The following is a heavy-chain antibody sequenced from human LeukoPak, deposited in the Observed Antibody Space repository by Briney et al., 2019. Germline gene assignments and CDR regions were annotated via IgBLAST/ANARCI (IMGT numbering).Heavy chain of an antibody. CDR3: AREDTPMVNPFDY. Sequence: SETLSLTCTVSGGSISTYYWNWIRQPPGKGLEWIGYIYYSGTTNYNPSLKSRVSMSVDTSKNQFSLKLSSVTAADTAVYYCAREDTPMVNPFDYWGQGTLVTVSS. CDR1: GGSISTYY. V-gene: IGHV4-59*12. D-gene: IGHD5-18*01. CDR2: IYYSGTT. J-gene: IGHJ4*02.